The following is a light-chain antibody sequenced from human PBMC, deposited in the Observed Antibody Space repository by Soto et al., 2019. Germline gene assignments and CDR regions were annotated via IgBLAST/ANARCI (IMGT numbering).Light chain of an antibody. CDR2: DVS. V-gene: IGKV3-11*01. CDR3: QQRANWPLT. Sequence: EIVLTQSPATLSLSPGERATLSCRASQSVSSFLAWYQQKPGQAPRLLIYDVSNRAPGIPAKFSGSGSGTDFPLTISSLEPEDFAVYYCQQRANWPLTFGGGTKVQIK. CDR1: QSVSSF. J-gene: IGKJ4*01.